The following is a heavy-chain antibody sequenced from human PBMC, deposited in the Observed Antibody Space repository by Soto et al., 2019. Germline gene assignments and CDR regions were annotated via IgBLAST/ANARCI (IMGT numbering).Heavy chain of an antibody. J-gene: IGHJ4*02. CDR1: GYTFTSYG. D-gene: IGHD5-18*01. CDR3: ARERGGYSYGDY. Sequence: QVQLVQSGAEVKKPGASVKVSCKASGYTFTSYGINWVRQAPGQGLEWMGWVNIYKGNTNYAQKLQGRVTMTTDTSTSTAYLELRSLRSDDTAVYYCARERGGYSYGDYWGQGTQVTFPS. V-gene: IGHV1-18*01. CDR2: VNIYKGNT.